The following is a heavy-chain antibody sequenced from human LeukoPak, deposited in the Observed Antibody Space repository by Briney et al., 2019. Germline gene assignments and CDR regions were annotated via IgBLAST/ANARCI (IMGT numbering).Heavy chain of an antibody. J-gene: IGHJ3*02. D-gene: IGHD5-18*01. Sequence: SETLSLTCTVSGGSISSSSYYWGWIRQPPGKGLEWIGSIYYSGSTYYNPSLKSRVTISVDTSKNQFSLKLSSVTAADTAVYYCARVSSGTNSYGYFDAFDIWGQGTMVTVSS. CDR2: IYYSGST. CDR1: GGSISSSSYY. CDR3: ARVSSGTNSYGYFDAFDI. V-gene: IGHV4-39*07.